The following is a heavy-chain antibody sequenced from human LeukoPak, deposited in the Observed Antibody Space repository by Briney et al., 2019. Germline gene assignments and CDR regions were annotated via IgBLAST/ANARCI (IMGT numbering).Heavy chain of an antibody. Sequence: GGSLRLPCAASGFTFSSYGMHWVRQAPGKGLEWVAFIRSDGSNKYYADSVKGRFTISRDNSKNTLYLQMNSLRAEDTAVYYCGRVAVAGTGSAQHWGQGTLVTVSS. CDR3: GRVAVAGTGSAQH. CDR1: GFTFSSYG. V-gene: IGHV3-30*02. CDR2: IRSDGSNK. D-gene: IGHD6-19*01. J-gene: IGHJ1*01.